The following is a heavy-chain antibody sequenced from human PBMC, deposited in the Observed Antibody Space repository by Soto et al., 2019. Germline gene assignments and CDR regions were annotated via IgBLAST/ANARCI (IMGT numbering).Heavy chain of an antibody. CDR3: AREGLGYCSSTSCPFDY. J-gene: IGHJ4*02. D-gene: IGHD2-2*01. V-gene: IGHV4-59*01. CDR2: IYYSGST. Sequence: PSETLSLTCTVSGGSISSYYWSWIRQPPGKGLEWIGYIYYSGSTNYNPSLKSRVTISVDTSKNQFSLKLSSVTAADTAVYYCAREGLGYCSSTSCPFDYWGQGILVTVSS. CDR1: GGSISSYY.